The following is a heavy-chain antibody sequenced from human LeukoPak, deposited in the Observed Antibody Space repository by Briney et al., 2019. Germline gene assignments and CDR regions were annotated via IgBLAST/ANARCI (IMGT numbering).Heavy chain of an antibody. Sequence: SETLSLTCTVSGGSISNHYWSWIRQPAGRGLEWIGRIHSSGSTNYNPSLTSRVSMSLDTSKKQFSLSLTSVTAADTAVYYCPRLSAMAEAWGQGTLVPVSS. J-gene: IGHJ5*02. V-gene: IGHV4-4*07. CDR2: IHSSGST. CDR1: GGSISNHY. CDR3: PRLSAMAEA. D-gene: IGHD2-2*01.